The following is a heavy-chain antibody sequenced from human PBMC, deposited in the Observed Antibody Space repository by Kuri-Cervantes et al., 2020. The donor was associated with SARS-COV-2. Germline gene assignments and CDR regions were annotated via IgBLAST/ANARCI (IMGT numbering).Heavy chain of an antibody. J-gene: IGHJ2*01. D-gene: IGHD3-3*01. CDR2: ISAYNGNT. Sequence: ASVKVSCKASGYTFTSYGISWVRQAPGQGLEWMGWISAYNGNTNYAQKLQGRVTMTTDISTSTAYMELRSLRSDDTAVYYRTRALNDFWSGYYSSWYFDLWGRGTLVTVSS. CDR1: GYTFTSYG. V-gene: IGHV1-18*01. CDR3: TRALNDFWSGYYSSWYFDL.